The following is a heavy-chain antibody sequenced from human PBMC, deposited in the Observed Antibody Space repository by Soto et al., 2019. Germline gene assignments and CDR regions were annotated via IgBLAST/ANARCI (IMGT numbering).Heavy chain of an antibody. J-gene: IGHJ4*02. CDR3: AIDVRPDGYCDLDY. V-gene: IGHV3-20*04. D-gene: IGHD5-12*01. Sequence: PGGSLRLSCAASGFTFDDHGMSWVRQAPGKGLEWVSGIHWSGGHTGYADSVKGRFTISRDNAKNTLYLQMNRLRAEDTAVYYCAIDVRPDGYCDLDYWGQGSPVTVSS. CDR1: GFTFDDHG. CDR2: IHWSGGHT.